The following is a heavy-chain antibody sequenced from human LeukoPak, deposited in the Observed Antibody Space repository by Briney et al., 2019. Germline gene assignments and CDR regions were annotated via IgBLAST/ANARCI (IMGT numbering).Heavy chain of an antibody. CDR1: GYTFTSYD. J-gene: IGHJ4*02. Sequence: ASVKVSCKASGYTFTSYDINWVRQATGQGLEWMGWMNPNSGNTDYAQRFQGRVTMTRNTSIRTAYMELSSLRSEDTAVYYCARGYGPRIVTNDYWGQGTLVTVSS. V-gene: IGHV1-8*02. D-gene: IGHD2-15*01. CDR2: MNPNSGNT. CDR3: ARGYGPRIVTNDY.